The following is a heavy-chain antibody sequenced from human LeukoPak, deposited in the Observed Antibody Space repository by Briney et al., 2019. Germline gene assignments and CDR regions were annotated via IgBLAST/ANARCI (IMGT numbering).Heavy chain of an antibody. Sequence: QTGGSLRLSCSASGFTFSNYWMSWVRQAPGKGLEWVANIKQDESEKYYVDSVKGRFTISRDNAKSSLYLQMNSLRAEDTAVYYCARALDSSSSRYQAFEEWGQGTLVTVSS. V-gene: IGHV3-7*01. CDR3: ARALDSSSSRYQAFEE. J-gene: IGHJ4*02. CDR1: GFTFSNYW. CDR2: IKQDESEK. D-gene: IGHD2-2*01.